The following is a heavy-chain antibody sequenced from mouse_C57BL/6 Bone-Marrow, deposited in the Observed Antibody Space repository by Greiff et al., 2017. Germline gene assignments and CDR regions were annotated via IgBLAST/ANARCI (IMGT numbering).Heavy chain of an antibody. CDR1: GFTFSSYG. J-gene: IGHJ1*03. Sequence: EVKLMESGGDLVKPGGSLKLSCAASGFTFSSYGMSWVRQTPDKRLEWVATISSGGSYTSYPDSVKGRFTISRDNANNTLYLQMSSLKSEDTAMYYCASCRGWGTGTTVTVSS. CDR3: ASCRG. V-gene: IGHV5-6*01. D-gene: IGHD3-1*01. CDR2: ISSGGSYT.